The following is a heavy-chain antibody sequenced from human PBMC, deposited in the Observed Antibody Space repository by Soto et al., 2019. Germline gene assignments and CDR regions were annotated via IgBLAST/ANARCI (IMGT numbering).Heavy chain of an antibody. V-gene: IGHV1-46*01. D-gene: IGHD6-6*01. CDR1: GYIFTSYY. J-gene: IGHJ5*02. CDR2: INPSGGST. CDR3: ARVRPYSSSSRRQAQPLDP. Sequence: ASVKVSCKASGYIFTSYYMHWVRQAPGQGLEWMGIINPSGGSTSYAQKFQGRVTMTRDTSTSTVYMELSSLRSEDTAVYYCARVRPYSSSSRRQAQPLDPWGQGTLVTVSS.